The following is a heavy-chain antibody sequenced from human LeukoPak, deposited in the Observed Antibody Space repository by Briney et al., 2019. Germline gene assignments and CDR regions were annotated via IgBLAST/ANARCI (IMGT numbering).Heavy chain of an antibody. CDR3: ARASSGWSGFDY. CDR2: IYYSGST. D-gene: IGHD6-19*01. V-gene: IGHV4-30-4*07. Sequence: PSQTLSLTCAVSGGSTSSGGYSWSWIRQPPGKGLEWIGYIYYSGSTYYNPSLKSQVTISVDTSKNQFSLKLSSVTAADTAVYYCARASSGWSGFDYWGQGTLVTVSS. CDR1: GGSTSSGGYS. J-gene: IGHJ4*02.